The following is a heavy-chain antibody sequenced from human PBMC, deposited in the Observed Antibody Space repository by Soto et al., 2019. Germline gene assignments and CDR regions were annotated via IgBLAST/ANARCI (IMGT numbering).Heavy chain of an antibody. J-gene: IGHJ4*02. CDR2: ISAPTGNT. CDR3: ARGRYGDY. V-gene: IGHV1-18*01. Sequence: QVHLVQSGAEVKKPGASVKVSYKASGYTFTSYGITWVRQAPGPGLEWMVWISAPTGNTDYAQKLQGRVIVTRDTSTSTAYLELRSLRSGDKAVYYCARGRYGDYWGQGALVTVSS. CDR1: GYTFTSYG. D-gene: IGHD1-1*01.